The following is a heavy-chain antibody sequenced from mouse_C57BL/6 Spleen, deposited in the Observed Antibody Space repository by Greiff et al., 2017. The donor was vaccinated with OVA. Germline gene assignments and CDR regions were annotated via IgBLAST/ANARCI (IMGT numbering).Heavy chain of an antibody. J-gene: IGHJ4*01. V-gene: IGHV1-61*01. Sequence: QVQLQQPGAELVRPGSSVELSCKASGYTFTSYWMDWVKQRPGQGLEWIGNIYPSDSETHYNQKFKDKATLTVDKSSSTAYMQLSSLTSEDSAVYYCARRGDVYYAMDYWGQGTSVTVSS. CDR1: GYTFTSYW. D-gene: IGHD3-3*01. CDR3: ARRGDVYYAMDY. CDR2: IYPSDSET.